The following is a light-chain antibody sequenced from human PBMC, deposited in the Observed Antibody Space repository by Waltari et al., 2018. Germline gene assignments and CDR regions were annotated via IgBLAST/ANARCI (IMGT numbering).Light chain of an antibody. CDR3: QQYYTTPLT. V-gene: IGKV4-1*01. J-gene: IGKJ3*01. CDR2: WAS. Sequence: DIVMTQSPDSLAVSLGERATINCKSSQTILYKINNETSLAWYQVKPGQSPRLLIYWASTRQSGVPDRFSGRGSGTDFTLTISSLQAEDVAVYYCQQYYTTPLTFGPGTKVDLK. CDR1: QTILYKINNETS.